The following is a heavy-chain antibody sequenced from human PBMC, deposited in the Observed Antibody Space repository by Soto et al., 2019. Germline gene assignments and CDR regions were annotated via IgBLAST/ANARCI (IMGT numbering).Heavy chain of an antibody. J-gene: IGHJ4*02. CDR3: ARVFIEYSSSYYFDY. V-gene: IGHV4-31*03. Sequence: QVHLQESGPGLVKPSQTLSLTCTVSGGSISSGDYYWSWIRQHPGKGLEWTGYIYYSGSTYYNPSLQSRVTISVDTSKNQFSLELSSVTAAATAVYYCARVFIEYSSSYYFDYWGQGTLVTVSS. CDR1: GGSISSGDYY. CDR2: IYYSGST. D-gene: IGHD6-6*01.